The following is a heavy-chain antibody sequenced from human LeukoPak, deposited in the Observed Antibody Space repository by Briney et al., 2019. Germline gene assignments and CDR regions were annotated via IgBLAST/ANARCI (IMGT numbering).Heavy chain of an antibody. V-gene: IGHV4-59*01. CDR2: IYYSGST. D-gene: IGHD4-17*01. J-gene: IGHJ4*02. Sequence: PSETLSLTCTVSGGSISSYYWSWIWQPPGKGLEWIGYIYYSGSTNYNPSLKSRVTISVDTSKNQFSLKLSSVTAADTAVYYCARSYGDDFDYWGQGTLVTVSS. CDR3: ARSYGDDFDY. CDR1: GGSISSYY.